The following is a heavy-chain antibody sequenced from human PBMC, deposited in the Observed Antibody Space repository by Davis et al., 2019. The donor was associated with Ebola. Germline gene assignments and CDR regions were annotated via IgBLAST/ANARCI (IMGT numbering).Heavy chain of an antibody. CDR3: ARQEGDYVSGWFDP. D-gene: IGHD4-17*01. CDR2: IYYSGST. V-gene: IGHV4-61*08. CDR1: GGSISSGGYY. J-gene: IGHJ5*02. Sequence: MPSETLSLTCTVSGGSISSGGYYWSWIRQHPGKGLEWIGYIYYSGSTYYNPSLKSRVTISVDTSKNQFSLKLSSVTAADTAVYYCARQEGDYVSGWFDPWGQGTLVTVSS.